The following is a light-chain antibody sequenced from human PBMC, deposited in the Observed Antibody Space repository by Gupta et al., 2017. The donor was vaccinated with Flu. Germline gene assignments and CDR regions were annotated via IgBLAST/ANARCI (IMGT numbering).Light chain of an antibody. CDR2: AAS. V-gene: IGKV3-15*01. CDR3: QQHNHWPPA. CDR1: QGVSVN. J-gene: IGKJ4*01. Sequence: GESATLSCRTSQGVSVNLAWYQQKPGQAPRLLIYAASTRATGVPPRFSGSGSGTQFTLTITSQQSEDVAVYFCQQHNHWPPAFGGGTKVEIK.